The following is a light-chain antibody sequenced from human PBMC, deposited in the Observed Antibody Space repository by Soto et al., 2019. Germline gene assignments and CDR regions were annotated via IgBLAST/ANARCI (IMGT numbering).Light chain of an antibody. CDR1: QDIKNF. J-gene: IGKJ2*01. V-gene: IGKV1-33*01. CDR3: QQYATLPYT. Sequence: EIRMTQSPSSLPASVGDRVTIACQASQDIKNFLNWYQQRPGEAPKLLIFHTSNLEAGVPSRFSGSVSGTSFTLTITSLQPEDFATYYCQQYATLPYTFAPGTKVDTK. CDR2: HTS.